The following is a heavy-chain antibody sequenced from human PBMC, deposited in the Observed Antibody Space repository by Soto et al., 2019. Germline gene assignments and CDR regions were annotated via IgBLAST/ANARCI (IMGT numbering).Heavy chain of an antibody. Sequence: EVQLVESGGGLVQPGGSLRLSCAASGFTFSSYWMSWVRQAPGKGLEWVANIKQDGSEKYYVDSVKGRFTISRDNAKNSLYLQMNSLRAEDTAVYYCAREAEWGHYWYGMDVWGQGTTVTVSS. CDR2: IKQDGSEK. V-gene: IGHV3-7*01. J-gene: IGHJ6*02. D-gene: IGHD3-16*01. CDR3: AREAEWGHYWYGMDV. CDR1: GFTFSSYW.